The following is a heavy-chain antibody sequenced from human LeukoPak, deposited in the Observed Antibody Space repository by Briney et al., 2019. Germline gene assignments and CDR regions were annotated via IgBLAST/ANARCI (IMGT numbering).Heavy chain of an antibody. CDR2: INWNGGGT. Sequence: GGSLRLSCAASGFTFDDYGMSWVRQAPGKGLEWVSGINWNGGGTGYADSVKGRFTISRDNAKNSLYLQMNSLRAEDTALYHCARRRIVSGAYPCYFDYWGQGTLVTVSS. V-gene: IGHV3-20*01. CDR3: ARRRIVSGAYPCYFDY. D-gene: IGHD1-26*01. CDR1: GFTFDDYG. J-gene: IGHJ4*02.